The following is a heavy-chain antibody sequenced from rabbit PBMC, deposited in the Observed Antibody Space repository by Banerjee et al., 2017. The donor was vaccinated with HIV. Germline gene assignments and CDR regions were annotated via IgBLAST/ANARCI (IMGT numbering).Heavy chain of an antibody. CDR2: IDVSSGST. V-gene: IGHV1S45*01. D-gene: IGHD4-1*01. CDR3: ARDLAGVTGWNFGL. Sequence: QEQLVESGGGLVQPEGSLTLTCKASGSDISSNAMCWVRQAPGKGLELIACIDVSSGSTHYASWAKGRFTISKTSSTTVTLQMTSLTAADTATYFCARDLAGVTGWNFGLWGPGTLVTVS. CDR1: GSDISSNA. J-gene: IGHJ4*01.